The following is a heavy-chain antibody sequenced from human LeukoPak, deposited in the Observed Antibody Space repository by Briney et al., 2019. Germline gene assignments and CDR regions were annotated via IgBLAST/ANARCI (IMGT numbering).Heavy chain of an antibody. CDR1: GFTFSSYW. CDR3: AKGALDTSMGFFDY. J-gene: IGHJ4*02. D-gene: IGHD5-18*01. V-gene: IGHV3-74*01. CDR2: INSDGSST. Sequence: GGSLRLSCAASGFTFSSYWMHWVRHAPGKGLVWVSLINSDGSSTSYADSVKGRFTISRDNSKNTLYLQMNSLRAEDTAVYYCAKGALDTSMGFFDYWGPGTLVTVSS.